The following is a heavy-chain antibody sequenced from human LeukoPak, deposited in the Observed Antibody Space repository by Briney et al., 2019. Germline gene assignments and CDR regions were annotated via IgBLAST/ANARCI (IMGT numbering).Heavy chain of an antibody. CDR1: GGSISSYY. D-gene: IGHD6-13*01. J-gene: IGHJ4*02. Sequence: PSETLSLTCTVPGGSISSYYWSWIRQPPGKGLEWIGYIYYSGSTNYNPSLKSRVTISVDTSKNQFSLKLSSVTAADTAVYYCARAWAAAAGDYWGQGTLVTVSS. CDR2: IYYSGST. V-gene: IGHV4-59*08. CDR3: ARAWAAAAGDY.